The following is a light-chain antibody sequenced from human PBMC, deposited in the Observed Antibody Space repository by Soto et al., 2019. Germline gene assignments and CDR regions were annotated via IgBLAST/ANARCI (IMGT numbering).Light chain of an antibody. Sequence: SYELTQSPSVSVSPGQTARITCSGDALQKQFAYWYQQKPGQAPVIVIHKDSERPSGIPDRFSGSSSGTTVTLTISGVQAEDEADYYCQAADSSGTYPVFGGGTKLTVL. CDR1: ALQKQF. J-gene: IGLJ2*01. V-gene: IGLV3-25*02. CDR3: QAADSSGTYPV. CDR2: KDS.